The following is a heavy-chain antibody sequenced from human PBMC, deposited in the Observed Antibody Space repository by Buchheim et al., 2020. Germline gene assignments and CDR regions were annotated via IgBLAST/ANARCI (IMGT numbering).Heavy chain of an antibody. CDR2: IGSRGYTT. CDR3: ARLSSGYGYYYFDY. D-gene: IGHD5-12*01. J-gene: IGHJ4*02. Sequence: EVQLVESGGGLVQPGGSLRLSCAASGFTFSSYEMNWVRQAPGKGLEWVSYIGSRGYTTYYADSVKGPFTISRDNAQNSLYLQMNSLRVEDTAVYYCARLSSGYGYYYFDYWGQGTL. CDR1: GFTFSSYE. V-gene: IGHV3-48*03.